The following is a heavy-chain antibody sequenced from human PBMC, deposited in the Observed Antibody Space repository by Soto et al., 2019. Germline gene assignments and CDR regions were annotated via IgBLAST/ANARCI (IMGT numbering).Heavy chain of an antibody. CDR2: INHSGTT. V-gene: IGHV4-34*01. CDR1: GGSFSGYT. D-gene: IGHD3-16*01. Sequence: QVQLQQWGAGLLKPSETLSLTCAVYGGSFSGYTWIWIRQPPGKGLEWIGEINHSGTTNHNQSLKSRVIISVDTSKKQFSLRLTSVTAADTAVYYCARGSDYTSSFDYWGQGTLVTVSS. CDR3: ARGSDYTSSFDY. J-gene: IGHJ4*02.